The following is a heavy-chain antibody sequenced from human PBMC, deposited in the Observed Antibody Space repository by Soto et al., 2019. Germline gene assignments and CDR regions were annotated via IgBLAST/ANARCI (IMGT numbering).Heavy chain of an antibody. J-gene: IGHJ5*02. CDR3: ARVNPPYP. Sequence: GGSLRLSCAASGFTVSSNYMSWVRQAPGKGLEWISFIYGGGATLYADSVKGRFTISRDNSKNTVYLQMNGLRLDDTAMYYCARVNPPYPWGQGTQVTVS. V-gene: IGHV3-53*01. CDR1: GFTVSSNY. CDR2: IYGGGAT.